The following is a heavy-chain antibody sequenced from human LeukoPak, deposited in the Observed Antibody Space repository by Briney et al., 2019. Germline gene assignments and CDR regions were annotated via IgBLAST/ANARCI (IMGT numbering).Heavy chain of an antibody. Sequence: GESLKISCQGSGYSFTSYWIGWVRQMPGKGLEWMGVIYPGDSDTRYSPSFQGQVTISADKSISTAYLQWSSLKASDTAMYYCARLPPRNYDLWSGYYYYYMDVWGKGTTVTVSS. CDR1: GYSFTSYW. CDR3: ARLPPRNYDLWSGYYYYYMDV. CDR2: IYPGDSDT. D-gene: IGHD3-3*01. V-gene: IGHV5-51*01. J-gene: IGHJ6*03.